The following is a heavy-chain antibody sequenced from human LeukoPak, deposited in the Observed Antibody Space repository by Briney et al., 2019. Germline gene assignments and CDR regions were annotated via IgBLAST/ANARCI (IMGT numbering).Heavy chain of an antibody. D-gene: IGHD2-21*02. J-gene: IGHJ4*02. CDR1: GFTFSRTA. Sequence: PGRSLRLSCAASGFTFSRTAMHWVRQAPGKGLEWVAAISYDGSDENYADSVKGRFTISRDTSKNTLCLEMISLREEDSAVYFCAKACGGDCSLLDYWGQGTLITVSS. V-gene: IGHV3-30*18. CDR3: AKACGGDCSLLDY. CDR2: ISYDGSDE.